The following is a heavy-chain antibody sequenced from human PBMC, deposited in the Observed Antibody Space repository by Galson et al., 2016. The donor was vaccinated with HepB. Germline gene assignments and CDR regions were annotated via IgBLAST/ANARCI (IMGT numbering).Heavy chain of an antibody. Sequence: SLRLSCAASGFTFTNYAMSWVRQAPEKGLEWVAGISGNSGSTFYADSVKGRFTMSRDNPTNRLDLQMNSRGADDTAVYYCVKGFQLWLRGAFDSWGQGTLVTVSS. J-gene: IGHJ4*02. CDR1: GFTFTNYA. CDR3: VKGFQLWLRGAFDS. CDR2: ISGNSGST. D-gene: IGHD5-18*01. V-gene: IGHV3-23*01.